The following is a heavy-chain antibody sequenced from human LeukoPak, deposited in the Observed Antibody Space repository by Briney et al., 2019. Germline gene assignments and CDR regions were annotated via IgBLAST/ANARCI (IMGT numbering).Heavy chain of an antibody. CDR2: ISGSGIST. Sequence: GGSLRVSCAASGFTFSSYAMSWVRQAPGKGLEWVSAISGSGISTDSADSVKGRFTISRDNSKNALYLQINSLRAEDTAVYYCAKDALPADIWGQGTMVTVSS. CDR1: GFTFSSYA. J-gene: IGHJ3*02. V-gene: IGHV3-23*01. CDR3: AKDALPADI.